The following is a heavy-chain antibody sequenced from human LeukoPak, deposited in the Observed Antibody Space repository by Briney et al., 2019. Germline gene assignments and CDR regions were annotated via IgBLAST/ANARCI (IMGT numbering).Heavy chain of an antibody. V-gene: IGHV1-69*13. CDR2: IIPIFGTA. Sequence: ASVKVSCKASGGTFSSYAISWVRQAPGQGLEWMGGIIPIFGTANYAQKFQGRVTITADESTSTAYMELSSLRSEDTAVYYCARGNYDFWSGYDYYYYGMDVWGQGTTVTVSS. D-gene: IGHD3-3*01. CDR1: GGTFSSYA. CDR3: ARGNYDFWSGYDYYYYGMDV. J-gene: IGHJ6*02.